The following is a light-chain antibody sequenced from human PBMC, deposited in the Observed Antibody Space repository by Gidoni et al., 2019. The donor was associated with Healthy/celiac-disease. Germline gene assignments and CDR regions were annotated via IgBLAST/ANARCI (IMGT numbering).Light chain of an antibody. CDR1: SSDVGGYNY. CDR2: DVS. Sequence: ITNSCTGTSSDVGGYNYVSWYQQHPGKAPKLMIYDVSNRPSGVSNRFSGSKSGNTASLTISGLQAEDEADYYCSSYTSSSTLVVFGGGTKLTVL. V-gene: IGLV2-14*03. CDR3: SSYTSSSTLVV. J-gene: IGLJ2*01.